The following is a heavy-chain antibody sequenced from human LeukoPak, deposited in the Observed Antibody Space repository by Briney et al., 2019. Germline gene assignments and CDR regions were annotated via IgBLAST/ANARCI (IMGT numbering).Heavy chain of an antibody. V-gene: IGHV4-39*07. CDR3: ARVPRYSGSWAFDY. J-gene: IGHJ4*02. CDR2: IYYSGST. CDR1: GGSISSGGYY. D-gene: IGHD6-13*01. Sequence: SQTLSLTCTVSGGSISSGGYYWSWLRQHPGKGLQWIGSIYYSGSTYYTPSLKSRVTISVNTSKNHFSLRLSSVTAADTAVYYCARVPRYSGSWAFDYWGQGTLVTVSS.